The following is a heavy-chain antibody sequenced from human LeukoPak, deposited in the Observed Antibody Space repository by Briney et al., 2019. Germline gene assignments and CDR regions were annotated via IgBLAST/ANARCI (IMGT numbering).Heavy chain of an antibody. D-gene: IGHD6-19*01. CDR3: AKDGGAVAYDY. Sequence: GGSLRLSCTVSGFTLSSYEMTWFRQAPGKGLEWVSSIGYGGAGSHYADSVKGRFTISRDNSKNTLYLQMNSLRAEDTAVYYCAKDGGAVAYDYWGQGTLVTVSS. CDR2: IGYGGAGS. J-gene: IGHJ4*02. CDR1: GFTLSSYE. V-gene: IGHV3-23*01.